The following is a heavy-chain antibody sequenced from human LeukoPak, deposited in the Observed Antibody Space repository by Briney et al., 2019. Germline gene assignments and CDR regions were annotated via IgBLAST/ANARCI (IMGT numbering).Heavy chain of an antibody. CDR2: IYYSGST. CDR1: GGSISSYY. CDR3: ARVGYYDSSGSSYFDY. D-gene: IGHD3-22*01. J-gene: IGHJ4*02. V-gene: IGHV4-59*01. Sequence: SETLSLTCTVSGGSISSYYWSWIRQPPGKGLEWIGYIYYSGSTNYNPSLKSRVTISVDTSKNQFSLKLSSVTAADTAVYYCARVGYYDSSGSSYFDYWGQGTLVTVSS.